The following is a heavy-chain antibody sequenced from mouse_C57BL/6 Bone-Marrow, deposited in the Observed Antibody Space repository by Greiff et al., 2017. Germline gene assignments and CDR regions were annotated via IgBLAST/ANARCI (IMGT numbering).Heavy chain of an antibody. J-gene: IGHJ4*01. Sequence: EVQLQQSGAELVRPGASVKLSCTASGFNIKDYYTHWVKQRPEQGLEWIGRIDPEDGDTEYAPKFQGKATMTADTSSNTSYLQLSRLTSEYTAVYYCTLFVTSSMYYWGQGTSVTVSS. D-gene: IGHD1-1*01. CDR3: TLFVTSSMYY. V-gene: IGHV14-1*01. CDR1: GFNIKDYY. CDR2: IDPEDGDT.